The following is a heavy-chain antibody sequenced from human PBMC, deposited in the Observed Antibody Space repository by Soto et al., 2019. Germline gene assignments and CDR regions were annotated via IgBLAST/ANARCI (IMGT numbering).Heavy chain of an antibody. CDR3: ARNMDYYYGRGSGNGHGV. V-gene: IGHV1-2*02. J-gene: IGHJ6*02. CDR2: INPKVGDT. Sequence: QVQLVQSGAEVKEPGDSVRVSCEASGYTFTAYHIHWVRQAPGQGLEWMGWINPKVGDTTYAQDFQGRVSMTRDMSISTVYMELSRLTSDDTAISYCARNMDYYYGRGSGNGHGVWGQGTTVTVFS. D-gene: IGHD3-10*02. CDR1: GYTFTAYH.